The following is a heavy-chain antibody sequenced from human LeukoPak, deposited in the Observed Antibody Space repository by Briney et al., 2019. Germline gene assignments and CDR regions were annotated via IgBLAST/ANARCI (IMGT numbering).Heavy chain of an antibody. J-gene: IGHJ3*02. V-gene: IGHV1-69*13. CDR2: IIPIFGTA. D-gene: IGHD6-13*01. Sequence: ASVKVSCKASGVTFSSYAISWVRQAPGQGLEWMGGIIPIFGTANYAQKFQGRVTITADESTSTAYMELSSLRSEDTAVYYCASYSSSWFDAFDIWGQGTMVTVSS. CDR3: ASYSSSWFDAFDI. CDR1: GVTFSSYA.